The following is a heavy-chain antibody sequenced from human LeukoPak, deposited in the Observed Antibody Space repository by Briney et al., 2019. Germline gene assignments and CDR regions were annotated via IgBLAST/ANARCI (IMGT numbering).Heavy chain of an antibody. D-gene: IGHD3-16*01. CDR3: AKDNGRGGNFDY. V-gene: IGHV3-9*01. J-gene: IGHJ4*02. Sequence: GGSLRLSCAASGFTFDDYAMHWVRQAPGKGLEWVSGISWNSGSIGYADSVKGRFTISRDNAKNSLYLQMNSLRAEDTALYYCAKDNGRGGNFDYWVQGTLVTVSS. CDR2: ISWNSGSI. CDR1: GFTFDDYA.